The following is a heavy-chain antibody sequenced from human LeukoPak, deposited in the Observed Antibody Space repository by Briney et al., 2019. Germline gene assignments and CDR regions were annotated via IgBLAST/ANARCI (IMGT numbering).Heavy chain of an antibody. Sequence: PGGSLRLSCAASGFTFTTYSMTWVRQAPGKGLEWVSSISSSSSYIYYADSVKGRFTISRDNAKNSLYLQMNSLRAEDTAVYYCARDRTTITHYYNYWGQGTLVTVSS. CDR3: ARDRTTITHYYNY. CDR1: GFTFTTYS. J-gene: IGHJ4*02. V-gene: IGHV3-21*01. D-gene: IGHD4-11*01. CDR2: ISSSSSYI.